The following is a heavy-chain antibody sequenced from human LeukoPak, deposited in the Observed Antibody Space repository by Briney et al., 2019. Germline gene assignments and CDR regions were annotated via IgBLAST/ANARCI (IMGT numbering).Heavy chain of an antibody. V-gene: IGHV4-4*07. CDR1: VGSICSYY. Sequence: PSETLSLTCTVSVGSICSYYWSWIRQPAREGLEWIGRIYTSGSTNYNPSLKSRVTISVDKSKNQFSLKLSSVTAADTAVYYCASLYDSSGYYADYWGQGTLVTVPS. D-gene: IGHD3-22*01. CDR2: IYTSGST. J-gene: IGHJ4*02. CDR3: ASLYDSSGYYADY.